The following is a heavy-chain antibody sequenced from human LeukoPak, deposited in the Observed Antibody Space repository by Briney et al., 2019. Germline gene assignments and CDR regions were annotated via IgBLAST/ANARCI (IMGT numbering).Heavy chain of an antibody. Sequence: SVKVSCKASGGTFSSYAISWVRQAPGQRLEWMGGIIPIFGTANYAQQFQARVTITADESTSTAYMELSSLRSEDTAVYYCARGAGYSSSWYVYYFDYWGQGTLVTVSS. J-gene: IGHJ4*02. CDR3: ARGAGYSSSWYVYYFDY. D-gene: IGHD6-13*01. CDR1: GGTFSSYA. CDR2: IIPIFGTA. V-gene: IGHV1-69*13.